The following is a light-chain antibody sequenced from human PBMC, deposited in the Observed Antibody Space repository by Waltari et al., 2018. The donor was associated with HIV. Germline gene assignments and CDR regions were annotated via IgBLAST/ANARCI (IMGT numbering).Light chain of an antibody. J-gene: IGKJ1*01. CDR1: QTVRSNY. Sequence: EVVLTQSPGTLSLSPGDRATLSCRASQTVRSNYLAWYQQKPGQAPRLLIYSTDHRAAGVPDRFGGGFGGSGSGTDFTLTISRLEPEDFAIYYCQQYGGSPRTFGQGTRVDIK. V-gene: IGKV3-20*01. CDR2: STD. CDR3: QQYGGSPRT.